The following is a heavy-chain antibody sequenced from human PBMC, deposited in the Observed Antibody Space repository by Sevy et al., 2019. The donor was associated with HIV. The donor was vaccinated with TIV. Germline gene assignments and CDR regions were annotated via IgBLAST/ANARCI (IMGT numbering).Heavy chain of an antibody. CDR2: ISYSGST. D-gene: IGHD6-13*01. Sequence: SETLSLTCTVSGGSISTYYWSWIRQPPGKRLEYIGSISYSGSTYYNPSLTSRVTISIDPSKNQFSLKLSSVTAADTALYYCARDGPTQQQLDYCDYWAQGTLVTVST. J-gene: IGHJ4*02. V-gene: IGHV4-59*01. CDR3: ARDGPTQQQLDYCDY. CDR1: GGSISTYY.